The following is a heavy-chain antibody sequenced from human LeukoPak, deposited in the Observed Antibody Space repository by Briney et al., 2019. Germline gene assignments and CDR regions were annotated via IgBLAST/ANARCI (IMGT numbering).Heavy chain of an antibody. CDR2: IYSGGST. CDR1: GFTVSSNY. D-gene: IGHD3-16*01. Sequence: PGGSLRLSCAASGFTVSSNYMSWVRQAPGKGLEWVSVIYSGGSTYYADSVKGRFTIPRDNSKNTLYLQMNSLRAEDTAVYYCARGSRGIERAFDIWGQGTMVTVSS. CDR3: ARGSRGIERAFDI. J-gene: IGHJ3*02. V-gene: IGHV3-66*01.